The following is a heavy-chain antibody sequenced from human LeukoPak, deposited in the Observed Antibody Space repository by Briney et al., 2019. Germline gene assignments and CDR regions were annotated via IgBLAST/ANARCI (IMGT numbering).Heavy chain of an antibody. CDR3: ARKAQSNSWSRFDY. D-gene: IGHD6-13*01. CDR2: IWYDGSNK. J-gene: IGHJ4*02. CDR1: GFTFSSYG. V-gene: IGHV3-33*03. Sequence: PGRSLRLSCAASGFTFSSYGMHWVRQAPGKGLEWVAVIWYDGSNKYYADSVKGRFTISRDNAKNSLYLQMNSLRAEDTAVYYCARKAQSNSWSRFDYWGQGTLVTVSS.